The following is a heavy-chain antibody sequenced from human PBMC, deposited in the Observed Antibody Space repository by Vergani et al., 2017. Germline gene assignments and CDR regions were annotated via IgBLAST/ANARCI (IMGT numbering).Heavy chain of an antibody. V-gene: IGHV4-34*01. D-gene: IGHD4-11*01. Sequence: QVQLQQWGGGLLKPSETLSLTCVVNGGSFTSYHWTWIRQSPGEGLEWVGDIDHTGRPNYNPSLKSRLTRSVDKSRDQFSLSLNSVTATDTAIYFCARVNTETKADLYYYYYMDVWGQGTAVTVS. CDR3: ARVNTETKADLYYYYYMDV. CDR2: IDHTGRP. CDR1: GGSFTSYH. J-gene: IGHJ6*03.